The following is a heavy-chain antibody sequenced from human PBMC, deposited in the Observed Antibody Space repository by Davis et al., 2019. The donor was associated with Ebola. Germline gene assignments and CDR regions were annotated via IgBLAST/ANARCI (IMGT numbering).Heavy chain of an antibody. J-gene: IGHJ4*02. V-gene: IGHV4-39*01. CDR2: IYYSGST. Sequence: MPSETLSLTCTVSGGSISSSSYYWGWIRQPPGKGLEWIGSIYYSGSTYYNPSLKSRVTISVDTSKNQFSLKLSSVTAADTAVYYCARTRWLQFYYWGQGTLVTVSS. CDR3: ARTRWLQFYY. D-gene: IGHD5-24*01. CDR1: GGSISSSSYY.